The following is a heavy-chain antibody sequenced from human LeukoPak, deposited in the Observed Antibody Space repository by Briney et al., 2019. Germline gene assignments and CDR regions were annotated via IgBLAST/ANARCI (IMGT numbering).Heavy chain of an antibody. J-gene: IGHJ4*02. V-gene: IGHV3-53*01. CDR2: IYSGGST. Sequence: AGGSLRLSCAASGFTVSSNYMSWVRQAPGKGLEWVSVIYSGGSTYYADSVKGRFTISRDNSKNTLYLQMNSLRAEDTAVYYCAKDRGGAPPYYFDYWGQGTLVTVSS. CDR1: GFTVSSNY. D-gene: IGHD3-16*01. CDR3: AKDRGGAPPYYFDY.